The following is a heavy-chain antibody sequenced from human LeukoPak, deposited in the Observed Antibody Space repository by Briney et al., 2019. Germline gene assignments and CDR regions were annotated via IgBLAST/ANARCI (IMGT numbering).Heavy chain of an antibody. D-gene: IGHD3-22*01. CDR2: ISYDGSNK. J-gene: IGHJ4*02. CDR1: GFTFSAYA. V-gene: IGHV3-30-3*01. CDR3: ARGHYYDSSGYYHDY. Sequence: GGSLRLSCAASGFTFSAYAMHWVRQAPGKGLEWVAVISYDGSNKYYEDSVRGRFTISRDNSKNTLYLQKDSLRPEDTAVYYCARGHYYDSSGYYHDYWGQGTLVTVSS.